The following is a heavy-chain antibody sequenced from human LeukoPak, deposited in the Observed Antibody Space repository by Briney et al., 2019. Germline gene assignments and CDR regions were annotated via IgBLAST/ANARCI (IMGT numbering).Heavy chain of an antibody. J-gene: IGHJ4*02. CDR3: AGGDTLLWFGELWRGTLFY. Sequence: GASVKVSCKASGYTFTSYGISWVRQAPGQGLEWMGWISAYNGNTNYAQKLQGRVTMTTDTSTSTAYMELRSLRSDDTAVYYCAGGDTLLWFGELWRGTLFYWGQGTLVTVSS. V-gene: IGHV1-18*01. D-gene: IGHD3-10*01. CDR1: GYTFTSYG. CDR2: ISAYNGNT.